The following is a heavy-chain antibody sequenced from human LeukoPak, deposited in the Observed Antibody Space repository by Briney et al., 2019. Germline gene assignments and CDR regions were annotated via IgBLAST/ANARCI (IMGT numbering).Heavy chain of an antibody. D-gene: IGHD6-19*01. V-gene: IGHV3-74*01. J-gene: IGHJ5*02. CDR2: VNPQGSGT. CDR3: ARARWSSTGWFLGS. Sequence: GESLRLSCAASGFTFSSYWMHWVRQAPGKGLVWVSRVNPQGSGTSYTDSVKGRFTISRDNAKDALHLRMDNLRVEDTAVYYCARARWSSTGWFLGSWGQGTLVTVSS. CDR1: GFTFSSYW.